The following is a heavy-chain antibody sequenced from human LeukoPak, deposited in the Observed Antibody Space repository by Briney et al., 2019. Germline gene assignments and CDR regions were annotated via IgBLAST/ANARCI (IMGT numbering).Heavy chain of an antibody. CDR2: TSSSSTTI. V-gene: IGHV3-48*01. J-gene: IGHJ6*03. Sequence: GGSLRLSCAASGFTFSSYSMNWVRQAPGKGLEWVSHTSSSSTTIYYADSVKGRFTISRDNDKNSLYLPMSSLRAEDTAVYYCARAGTGTYYYYLDVWGKGTTVTVSS. D-gene: IGHD1-14*01. CDR3: ARAGTGTYYYYLDV. CDR1: GFTFSSYS.